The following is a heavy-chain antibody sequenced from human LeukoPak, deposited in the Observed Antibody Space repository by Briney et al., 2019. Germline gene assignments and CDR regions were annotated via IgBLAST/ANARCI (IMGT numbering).Heavy chain of an antibody. CDR3: AKDVRGYSRPFDY. CDR2: ISGSGGST. J-gene: IGHJ4*02. CDR1: GFTFSSYA. Sequence: GGSLRLSCAASGFTFSSYAMNWVRQAPGKGLEWVSAISGSGGSTYYSVKGRFTISRDNSKNTLYLQMNSLRAEDTAVYYCAKDVRGYSRPFDYWGQGTLVTVSS. V-gene: IGHV3-23*01. D-gene: IGHD3-10*02.